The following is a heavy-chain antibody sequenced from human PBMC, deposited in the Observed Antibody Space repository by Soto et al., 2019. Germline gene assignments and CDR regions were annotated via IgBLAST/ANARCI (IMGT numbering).Heavy chain of an antibody. CDR2: IYYSGST. CDR3: ARGSYYYDSSGYYQY. Sequence: SETLSLTCTVSGGSISSGDYYWSWIRQPPGKGLEWIGYIYYSGSTYYNPSLKSRVTISVDTSKNQFSLKLSSVTAADTAVYYCARGSYYYDSSGYYQYWGQGTLVTVSS. CDR1: GGSISSGDYY. V-gene: IGHV4-30-4*01. D-gene: IGHD3-22*01. J-gene: IGHJ4*02.